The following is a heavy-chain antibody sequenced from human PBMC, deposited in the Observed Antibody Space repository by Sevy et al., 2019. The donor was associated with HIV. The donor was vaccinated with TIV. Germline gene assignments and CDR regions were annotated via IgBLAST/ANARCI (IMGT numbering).Heavy chain of an antibody. CDR2: ISGSGGST. J-gene: IGHJ3*02. Sequence: GGSLRLSCAASGFTFSSYAMSWVRHAPGKGLEWVSAISGSGGSTYYADSVKGRFTISRDNSKNTLYLQMNSLRAEDTAVYYCAKDYYYYGSGSSRGDAFDIWGQGTMVTVSS. D-gene: IGHD3-10*01. CDR1: GFTFSSYA. V-gene: IGHV3-23*01. CDR3: AKDYYYYGSGSSRGDAFDI.